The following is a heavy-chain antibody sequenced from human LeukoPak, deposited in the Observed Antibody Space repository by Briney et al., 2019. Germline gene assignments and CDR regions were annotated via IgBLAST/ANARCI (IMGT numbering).Heavy chain of an antibody. J-gene: IGHJ5*02. CDR1: GFTFSSYG. V-gene: IGHV3-23*01. D-gene: IGHD6-19*01. CDR3: ARDHRPISSGWYWGGWFDP. Sequence: PGGTLRLSCAASGFTFSSYGMSWVRQAPGKGLEWVSTISGSGGNTYYADSVKGRFTISRDNAKNSLYLQMNSLRAEDTAVYYCARDHRPISSGWYWGGWFDPWGQGTLVTVSS. CDR2: ISGSGGNT.